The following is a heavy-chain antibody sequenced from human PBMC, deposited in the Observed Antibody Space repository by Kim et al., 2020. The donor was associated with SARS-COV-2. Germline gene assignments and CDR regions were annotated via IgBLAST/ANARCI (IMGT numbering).Heavy chain of an antibody. J-gene: IGHJ6*02. Sequence: SETLSLTCTVSGGSISSYYWSWIRQPPGKGLEWIGYIYYSGSTNYNPSLRSRVTISVDTSKKQFSLKLSSVTAADTAVYYCARGITTRYGMDVWGQGTTVTVSS. V-gene: IGHV4-59*01. CDR1: GGSISSYY. CDR2: IYYSGST. CDR3: ARGITTRYGMDV.